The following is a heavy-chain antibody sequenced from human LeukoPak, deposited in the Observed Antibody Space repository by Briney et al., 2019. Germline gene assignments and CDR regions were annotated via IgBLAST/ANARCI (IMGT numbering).Heavy chain of an antibody. CDR2: INPSSGGA. J-gene: IGHJ6*03. D-gene: IGHD6-13*01. V-gene: IGHV1-2*02. CDR1: GYTFTGYY. CDR3: ARSSPPTYYHFYYYMDV. Sequence: ASVKVSCKASGYTFTGYYLHWVRQAPGQGLEWMGWINPSSGGAKYAQNFQGGVIITTDTSISTAYMELSSLRSDDTAVYYCARSSPPTYYHFYYYMDVWGKGSTVTVSS.